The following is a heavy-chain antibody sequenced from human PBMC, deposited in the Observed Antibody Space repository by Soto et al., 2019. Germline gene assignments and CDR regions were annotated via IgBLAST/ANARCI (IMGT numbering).Heavy chain of an antibody. CDR3: ARGYWRFGESYYFDY. V-gene: IGHV3-53*01. Sequence: GSLRLSCAASGFTVSSGYMSWVRQAPGTGLEWVSVILSGGDTYYADSVKGRFTVSRDNSQNTVYLQMNSLRGEDTATYYCARGYWRFGESYYFDYWGQGSLVTVSS. CDR2: ILSGGDT. J-gene: IGHJ4*02. CDR1: GFTVSSGY. D-gene: IGHD3-10*01.